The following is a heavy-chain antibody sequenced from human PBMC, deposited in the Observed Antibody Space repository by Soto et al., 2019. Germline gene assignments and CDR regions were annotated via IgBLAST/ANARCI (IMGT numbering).Heavy chain of an antibody. V-gene: IGHV4-59*01. CDR1: GGSINSYY. Sequence: PSETLSLTCTISGGSINSYYWSWIRQPPGKGLEWIGYIYYSGSTNYNPSLKSRVTLSLDTSKNQIALKLTSVTAADTAFYYCARGLLWFENYYGMDVWGQGTTVTVSS. CDR2: IYYSGST. D-gene: IGHD3-10*01. CDR3: ARGLLWFENYYGMDV. J-gene: IGHJ6*02.